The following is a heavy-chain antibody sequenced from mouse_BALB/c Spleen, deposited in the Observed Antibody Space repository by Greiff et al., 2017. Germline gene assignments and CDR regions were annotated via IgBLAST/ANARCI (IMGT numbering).Heavy chain of an antibody. D-gene: IGHD2-14*01. V-gene: IGHV3-6*02. CDR2: ISYDGSN. J-gene: IGHJ4*01. CDR3: ARKVYRYDDGYAMDY. CDR1: GYSITSGYY. Sequence: DVKLVESGPGLVKPSQSLSLTCSVTGYSITSGYYWNWIRQFPGNKLEWMGYISYDGSNNYNPSLKNRISITRDTSKNQFFLKLNSVTTEDTATYYCARKVYRYDDGYAMDYWGQGTSVTVSS.